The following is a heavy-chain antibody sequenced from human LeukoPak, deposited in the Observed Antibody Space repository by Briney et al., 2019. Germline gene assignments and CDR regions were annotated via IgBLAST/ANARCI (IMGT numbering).Heavy chain of an antibody. V-gene: IGHV3-7*01. D-gene: IGHD3-3*01. Sequence: GRSLRLSCAASGFTFSSYAMHWVRQAPGKGLEWVANIKQDGSEKYYVDSVKGRFTISRDNAKNSLYLQMNSLRAEDTAVYYCARDPRAYDFWSGFSYYYYMDVWGKGTTVTVSS. CDR1: GFTFSSYA. J-gene: IGHJ6*03. CDR3: ARDPRAYDFWSGFSYYYYMDV. CDR2: IKQDGSEK.